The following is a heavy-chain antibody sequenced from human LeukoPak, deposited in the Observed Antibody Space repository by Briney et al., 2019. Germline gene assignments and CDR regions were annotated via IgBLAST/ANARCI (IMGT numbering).Heavy chain of an antibody. CDR1: GFTFSSYA. CDR2: ISGSGGST. J-gene: IGHJ6*02. Sequence: GGSLRLSCAAFGFTFSSYAMSWVRQAPGKGLEWVSAISGSGGSTYYADSVKGRFTISRDNSKNTLYLQMNSLRAEDTAVYYCAKDRSAGIVVPAALLDVWGQGTTVTVSS. D-gene: IGHD2-2*01. CDR3: AKDRSAGIVVPAALLDV. V-gene: IGHV3-23*01.